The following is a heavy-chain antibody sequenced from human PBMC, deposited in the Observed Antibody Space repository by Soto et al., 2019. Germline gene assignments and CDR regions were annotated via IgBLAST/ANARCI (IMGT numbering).Heavy chain of an antibody. CDR2: IKPDGSQS. V-gene: IGHV3-7*03. CDR1: GFTFSTYW. D-gene: IGHD4-17*01. Sequence: PGGSLRLSCEASGFTFSTYWMSWIRQAPGKGLEWVGNIKPDGSQSYIVDSVQGRFTTSRDNARNSVYLQMNSLRAEDTAVYYCAKERATTTAFDYWGQGALVTVSS. J-gene: IGHJ4*02. CDR3: AKERATTTAFDY.